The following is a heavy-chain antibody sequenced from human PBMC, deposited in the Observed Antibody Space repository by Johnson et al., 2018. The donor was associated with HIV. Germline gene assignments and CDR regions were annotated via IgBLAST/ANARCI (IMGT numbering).Heavy chain of an antibody. CDR1: GFTFSNYA. J-gene: IGHJ3*02. CDR2: ISYDGSNK. D-gene: IGHD1-26*01. Sequence: QVQLVESGGGVVQPGGSLRLSCAASGFTFSNYAMYWVRQAPGKGLEWVAAISYDGSNKYYADSVKDRFTISRDNSKNTLYLQMSSLRAGDTAVYYCARGRASWELYDAFEIWGQGTMVIVSS. CDR3: ARGRASWELYDAFEI. V-gene: IGHV3-30-3*01.